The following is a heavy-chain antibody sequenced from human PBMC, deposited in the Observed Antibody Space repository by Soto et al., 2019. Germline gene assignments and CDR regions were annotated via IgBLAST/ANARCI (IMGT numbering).Heavy chain of an antibody. D-gene: IGHD3-3*01. CDR3: AGSPQYYTPGSSPFDY. CDR2: IYDSGTT. Sequence: NPSETLSLTCVVSSYVIESGHYWGWVRQPPGKGLEWVGSIYDSGTTYYNPSLRSRVTISADTSKNQFSLSLTSVTAADTAVYYCAGSPQYYTPGSSPFDYWGPGTMVTVSS. J-gene: IGHJ4*03. V-gene: IGHV4-38-2*01. CDR1: SYVIESGHY.